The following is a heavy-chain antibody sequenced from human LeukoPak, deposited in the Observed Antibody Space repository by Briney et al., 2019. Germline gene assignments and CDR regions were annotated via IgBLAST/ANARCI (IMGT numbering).Heavy chain of an antibody. CDR1: GFTFSSYA. J-gene: IGHJ5*02. CDR2: ISGSGGST. Sequence: GGSLRLSCAASGFTFSSYAMSWVRQAPGKGLEWVSAISGSGGSTYYADSVKGRFTISRDNSKNTLYPQMNSLRAEDAAVYYCAKDRTVRGVIPNWFDPWGQGTLVTVSS. D-gene: IGHD3-10*01. CDR3: AKDRTVRGVIPNWFDP. V-gene: IGHV3-23*01.